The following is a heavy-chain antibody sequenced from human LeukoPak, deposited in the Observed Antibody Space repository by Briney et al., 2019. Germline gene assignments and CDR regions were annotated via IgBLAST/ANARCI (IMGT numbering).Heavy chain of an antibody. CDR1: GYTFTSYG. CDR2: ISAYNGNT. D-gene: IGHD2-15*01. J-gene: IGHJ4*02. CDR3: ARVVGYCSGGSCYSAWELLGSFDY. V-gene: IGHV1-18*01. Sequence: GASVKVSCKASGYTFTSYGISWVRQAPGQGLEWMGWISAYNGNTNYAQKLQGRVTMTTDTSTSTAYMELRSLRSDDTAVYYCARVVGYCSGGSCYSAWELLGSFDYWGQGTLVTVSS.